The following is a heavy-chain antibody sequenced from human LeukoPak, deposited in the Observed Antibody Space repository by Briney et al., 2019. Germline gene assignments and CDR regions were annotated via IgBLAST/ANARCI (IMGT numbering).Heavy chain of an antibody. J-gene: IGHJ6*03. CDR1: DGSISSYY. V-gene: IGHV4-4*07. Sequence: ASETLSLTCTVSDGSISSYYWSWIRQPAGKGLEWIGRIYTSGSTNYNPSLKSRVTMSVDTSKNQFSLKLSSVTAADTAVYYCARYSSSSKYYYMDVWGKGTTVTVSS. CDR3: ARYSSSSKYYYMDV. D-gene: IGHD6-6*01. CDR2: IYTSGST.